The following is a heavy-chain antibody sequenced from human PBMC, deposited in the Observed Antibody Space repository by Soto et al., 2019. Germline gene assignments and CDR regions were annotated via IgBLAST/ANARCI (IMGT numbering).Heavy chain of an antibody. D-gene: IGHD1-1*01. J-gene: IGHJ4*02. CDR1: GGSIRGGPYY. CDR2: IYYSGST. CDR3: GRHAQLEYAAPCDS. Sequence: QVQLQESGPGLVKPSQTLSLTCTVSGGSIRGGPYYWSWIRQHPGRGLEWIGYIYYSGSTYYNPSLNSRVALSLYTSTNQFSLRMDSVSAAATAIDYGGRHAQLEYAAPCDSWGQGALVTVSS. V-gene: IGHV4-31*03.